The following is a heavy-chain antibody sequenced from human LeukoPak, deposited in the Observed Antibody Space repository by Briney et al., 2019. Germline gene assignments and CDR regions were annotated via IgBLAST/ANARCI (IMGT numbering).Heavy chain of an antibody. V-gene: IGHV4-34*01. D-gene: IGHD5-18*01. CDR3: ASPTIQLWLGHYYYMDV. Sequence: PSETLSLTCAVYGGSFSGYYWSWIRQPPGKGLEWIGEINHSGSTNYNPSLKSRVTISVDTSKNQFSLKLSSVTAADTAVYYCASPTIQLWLGHYYYMDVWGKGTTVTVSS. CDR2: INHSGST. J-gene: IGHJ6*03. CDR1: GGSFSGYY.